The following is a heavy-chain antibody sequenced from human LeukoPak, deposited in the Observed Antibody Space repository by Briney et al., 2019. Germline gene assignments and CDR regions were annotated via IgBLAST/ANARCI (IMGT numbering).Heavy chain of an antibody. CDR3: ARDRSGKQHWLGSFDY. J-gene: IGHJ4*02. D-gene: IGHD3-9*01. CDR1: GFTFSNYD. Sequence: GGSLRLSCAASGFTFSNYDMSWVRQAPGKGLEWVSTISDSATYSAGSVKGRFTISRDNSKNTLYLQMHSLRAEDTAVYYCARDRSGKQHWLGSFDYWGQGTRVTVSS. V-gene: IGHV3-23*01. CDR2: ISDSAT.